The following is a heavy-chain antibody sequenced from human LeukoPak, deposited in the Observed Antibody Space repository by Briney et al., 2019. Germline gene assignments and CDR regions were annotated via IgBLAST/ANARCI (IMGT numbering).Heavy chain of an antibody. Sequence: SETLSLTCTVSGYSISSGYYWGWIRQPPGKGLEWIGSIYHSGSTYYNPSLKSRVTISVDTSKDQFSLKLSSVTAADTAVYYCARGRPHYSSSSSRHFDYWGQGTLVTVSS. CDR2: IYHSGST. CDR1: GYSISSGYY. J-gene: IGHJ4*02. D-gene: IGHD6-6*01. CDR3: ARGRPHYSSSSSRHFDY. V-gene: IGHV4-38-2*02.